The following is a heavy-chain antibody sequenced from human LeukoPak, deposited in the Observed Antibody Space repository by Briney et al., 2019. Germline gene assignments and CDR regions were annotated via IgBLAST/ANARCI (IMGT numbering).Heavy chain of an antibody. CDR2: MSYDGSNK. Sequence: PGGSLRLSCAASGFTFSSYGMHWVRQAPGKGLEWVAVMSYDGSNKYYADSVKGRFTISRDNSKNTLYLQMNSLRAEDTAVYYCAKPLLGELSLLPYWGQGTLVTVSS. V-gene: IGHV3-30*18. D-gene: IGHD3-16*02. CDR3: AKPLLGELSLLPY. J-gene: IGHJ4*02. CDR1: GFTFSSYG.